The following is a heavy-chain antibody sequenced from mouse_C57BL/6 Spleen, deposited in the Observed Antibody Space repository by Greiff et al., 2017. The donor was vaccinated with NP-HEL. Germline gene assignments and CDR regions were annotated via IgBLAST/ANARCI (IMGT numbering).Heavy chain of an antibody. V-gene: IGHV1-69*01. CDR2: IDPSDSYT. CDR3: AKGYGSRRIAWFAY. CDR1: GYTFTSYW. D-gene: IGHD1-1*01. J-gene: IGHJ3*01. Sequence: QVQLQQPGAELVMPGASVKLSCKASGYTFTSYWMHWVKQRPGQGLEWIGEIDPSDSYTNYNQKFKGKSTLTVDKSSSTAYMQLSSLTSEDSAVYYCAKGYGSRRIAWFAYWGQGTLVTVSA.